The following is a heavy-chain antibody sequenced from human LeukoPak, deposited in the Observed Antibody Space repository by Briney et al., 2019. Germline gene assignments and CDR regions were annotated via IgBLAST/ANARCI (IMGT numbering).Heavy chain of an antibody. Sequence: SVKVSCKASGGTFNSYAISWVRQAPGQGLEWMGGIIPIFGTTNYARKFRGRVTLTADKSTRTAYMELSSLRSEDTAVYYCARDSPYDYVWGSYRYSNGFDYWGQGTLVTVSS. J-gene: IGHJ4*02. D-gene: IGHD3-16*02. CDR2: IIPIFGTT. CDR3: ARDSPYDYVWGSYRYSNGFDY. V-gene: IGHV1-69*06. CDR1: GGTFNSYA.